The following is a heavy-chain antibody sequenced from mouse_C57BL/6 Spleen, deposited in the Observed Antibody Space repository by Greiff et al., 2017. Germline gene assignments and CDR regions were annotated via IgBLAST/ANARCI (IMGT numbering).Heavy chain of an antibody. V-gene: IGHV5-17*01. J-gene: IGHJ2*01. CDR3: ALTTVVATPFDY. Sequence: DVKLQESGGGLVKPGGSLKLSCAASGFTFSDYGMHWVRQAPEKGLEWVAYISSGSSTIYYADTVKGRFTISRDNAKNTLFLQMTSLRSEDTAMYYCALTTVVATPFDYGGQGTTLTVSS. CDR2: ISSGSSTI. D-gene: IGHD1-1*01. CDR1: GFTFSDYG.